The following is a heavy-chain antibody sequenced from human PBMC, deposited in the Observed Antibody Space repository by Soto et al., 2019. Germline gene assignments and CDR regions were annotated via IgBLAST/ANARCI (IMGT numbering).Heavy chain of an antibody. D-gene: IGHD6-19*01. CDR1: GFTFSSYA. CDR3: ALRIAVAGTIVY. J-gene: IGHJ4*02. CDR2: ISGSGGST. Sequence: EVQLLESGGGLVQPGGSLRLSCAASGFTFSSYAMSWVRQAPGKGLEWVSAISGSGGSTYYADSVKGRFTISRDNSKITLYLQMNSLRAEDTAVYYCALRIAVAGTIVYWGQGTLVTVSS. V-gene: IGHV3-23*01.